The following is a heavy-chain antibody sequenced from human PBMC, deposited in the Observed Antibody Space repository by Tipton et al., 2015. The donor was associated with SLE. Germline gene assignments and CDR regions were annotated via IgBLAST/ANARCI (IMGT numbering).Heavy chain of an antibody. J-gene: IGHJ6*03. V-gene: IGHV4-59*12. CDR3: ARVFGGTGYMDV. CDR1: GGSISSYY. CDR2: IYYNGKT. Sequence: TLSLTCSVSGGSISSYYWSWIRQPPAKGLEWIGFIYYNGKTNYNSSLKSRVTISVDTSKSQFSLRLSSVTAADTAVYYCARVFGGTGYMDVWGKGTTVTVSS. D-gene: IGHD3-16*01.